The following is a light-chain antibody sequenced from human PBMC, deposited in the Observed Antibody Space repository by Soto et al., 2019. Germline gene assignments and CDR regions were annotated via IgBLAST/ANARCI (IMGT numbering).Light chain of an antibody. CDR1: SSNIGSKT. J-gene: IGLJ1*01. Sequence: QPVLTQPPSASGTPGQRVTISCSGSSSNIGSKTVNWYQQLPGTVPKLLIYNSYQRPSGVPDRFSGSKSGTSASLAISGLQSEDEADYYCAAWDASLNGYVFGTGTKVTVL. CDR2: NSY. CDR3: AAWDASLNGYV. V-gene: IGLV1-44*01.